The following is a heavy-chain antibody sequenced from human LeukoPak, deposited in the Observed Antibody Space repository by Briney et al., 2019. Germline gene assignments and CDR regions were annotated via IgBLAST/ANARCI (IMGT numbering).Heavy chain of an antibody. D-gene: IGHD2-15*01. Sequence: SETLSLTCTVSGGSISSYYWSWIRQPAGKGLEWIGRIYTSGSTNYNPSLKSRVTISVDTSKNQFSLKLSSVTAADTAVYYCARETVTGCSGGSCYSGGYFDLWGRGTLVTVSS. V-gene: IGHV4-4*07. CDR2: IYTSGST. CDR3: ARETVTGCSGGSCYSGGYFDL. J-gene: IGHJ2*01. CDR1: GGSISSYY.